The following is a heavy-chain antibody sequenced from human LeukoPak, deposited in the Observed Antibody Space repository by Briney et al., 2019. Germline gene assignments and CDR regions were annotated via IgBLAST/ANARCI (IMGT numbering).Heavy chain of an antibody. CDR1: GFAFSSYA. CDR2: ISGSGGST. V-gene: IGHV3-23*01. Sequence: PGGSLRLSCAASGFAFSSYAMSCVRQAPGKGLEWVSAISGSGGSTYYADSVKGRFTISRDNSENTLYLQMNSLRAEDTAVYYCAKDQYYDSGDYWGQGTLVTVSS. D-gene: IGHD3-22*01. CDR3: AKDQYYDSGDY. J-gene: IGHJ4*02.